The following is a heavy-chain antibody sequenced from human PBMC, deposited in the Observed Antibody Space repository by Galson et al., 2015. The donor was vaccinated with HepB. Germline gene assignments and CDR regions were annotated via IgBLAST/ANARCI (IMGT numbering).Heavy chain of an antibody. Sequence: SLRLSCAASEFTFSDYYMDWVRQAPGKGLEWVGRSRNKLYSHTTEYAASVKGRFIISRDDSRSSVYLQMNSLKIDDTAVYYCTRGYCSNSNCYIGDFWGQGTLVTVSS. CDR1: EFTFSDYY. CDR3: TRGYCSNSNCYIGDF. V-gene: IGHV3-72*01. J-gene: IGHJ4*02. D-gene: IGHD2-2*02. CDR2: SRNKLYSHTT.